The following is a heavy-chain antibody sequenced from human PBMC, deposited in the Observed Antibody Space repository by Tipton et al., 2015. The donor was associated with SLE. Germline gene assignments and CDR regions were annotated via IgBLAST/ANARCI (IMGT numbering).Heavy chain of an antibody. D-gene: IGHD3-16*01. CDR1: GGSISSYY. J-gene: IGHJ1*01. Sequence: LRLSCTVSGGSISSYYWSWIRQPPGKGLEWIGYIYYSGSTNYNPSLKSRVTISVDTSKNQFSLKLSSVTAADTAVYYCAGSTIMITFLEYFQRWGQGTLVTVSS. CDR2: IYYSGST. CDR3: AGSTIMITFLEYFQR. V-gene: IGHV4-59*01.